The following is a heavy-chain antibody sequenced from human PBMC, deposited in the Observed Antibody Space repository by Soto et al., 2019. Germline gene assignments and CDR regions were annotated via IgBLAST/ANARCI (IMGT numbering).Heavy chain of an antibody. CDR1: GFTFSSYA. CDR3: AKDTGSYYYYGMDV. CDR2: ISGSGGST. J-gene: IGHJ6*02. V-gene: IGHV3-23*01. Sequence: GGSLRLSCAASGFTFSSYAMSWVRQPPGKGLEWVSAISGSGGSTYYADSVKGRFTISRDNSKNTLYLQMNSLRAEDTAVYYCAKDTGSYYYYGMDVWGQGTTVTVSS. D-gene: IGHD3-10*01.